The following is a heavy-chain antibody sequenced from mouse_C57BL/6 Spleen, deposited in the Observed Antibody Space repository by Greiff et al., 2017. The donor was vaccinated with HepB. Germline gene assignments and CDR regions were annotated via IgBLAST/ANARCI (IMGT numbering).Heavy chain of an antibody. CDR3: ARYPTGTVYAMDY. CDR2: IWSGGST. D-gene: IGHD4-1*02. V-gene: IGHV2-2*01. Sequence: VKLMESGPGLVQPSQSLSITCTVSGFSLTSYGVHWVRQSPGKGLEWLGVIWSGGSTDYNAAFISRLSISKDNSKSQVFFKMNSLQAEDTALYYCARYPTGTVYAMDYWGQGTSVTVSS. J-gene: IGHJ4*01. CDR1: GFSLTSYG.